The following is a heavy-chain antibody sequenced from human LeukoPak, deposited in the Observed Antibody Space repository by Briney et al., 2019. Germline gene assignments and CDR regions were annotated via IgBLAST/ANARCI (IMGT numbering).Heavy chain of an antibody. CDR1: GFTFSSYA. CDR3: APVDGYCSGGSCSY. J-gene: IGHJ4*02. Sequence: GGSLRLSCAASGFTFSSYAMSWVRQAPEKGLEWVSAISGSGSSTYYADSVKGRFTISRDNSKNTLYLQMNSLRAEDTAVYYCAPVDGYCSGGSCSYWGQGTLVTVSS. CDR2: ISGSGSST. V-gene: IGHV3-23*01. D-gene: IGHD2-15*01.